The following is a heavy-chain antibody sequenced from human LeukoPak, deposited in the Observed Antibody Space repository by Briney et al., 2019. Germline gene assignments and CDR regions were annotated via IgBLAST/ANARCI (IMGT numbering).Heavy chain of an antibody. CDR2: TYDSGST. V-gene: IGHV4-59*01. CDR3: AMSSSRPALFDY. CDR1: GGPIRSYS. D-gene: IGHD6-13*01. Sequence: PSETLSRTCTVSGGPIRSYSWSWIRQPPGRGLEWIGYTYDSGSTNYNPSLKSRVTISVDTSKNQFSLKLHSVTAADTAVYFCAMSSSRPALFDYWGQGTLVSVSS. J-gene: IGHJ4*02.